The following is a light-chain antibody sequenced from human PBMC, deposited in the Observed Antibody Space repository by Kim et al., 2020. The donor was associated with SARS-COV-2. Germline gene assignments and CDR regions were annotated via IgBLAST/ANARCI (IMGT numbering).Light chain of an antibody. CDR2: QDS. CDR1: KVGDKY. J-gene: IGLJ2*01. Sequence: ESRGKTASITNAGNKVGDKYACWYKQKPEQSHVLIHDQDSKRPSGTPQRFSGYNSGNTATLTISGNQAMDEADYYCQAWDSSTAVFGGVTQLTVL. CDR3: QAWDSSTAV. V-gene: IGLV3-1*01.